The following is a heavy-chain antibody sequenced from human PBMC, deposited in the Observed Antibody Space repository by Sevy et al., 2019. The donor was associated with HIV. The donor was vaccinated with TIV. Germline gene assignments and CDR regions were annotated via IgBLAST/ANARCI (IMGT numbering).Heavy chain of an antibody. CDR1: GFTFSSYS. J-gene: IGHJ4*02. D-gene: IGHD3-22*01. CDR2: ISSSSSTI. V-gene: IGHV3-48*02. Sequence: GGSLRLSCAVSGFTFSSYSMNWVRQAPGKGLEWVSYISSSSSTIYYADSVKGRFTISRDNAKNSLYLQMNSLRDEDTAVYYCARGRYYDSSGYNYFDYWGQGTLVTVSS. CDR3: ARGRYYDSSGYNYFDY.